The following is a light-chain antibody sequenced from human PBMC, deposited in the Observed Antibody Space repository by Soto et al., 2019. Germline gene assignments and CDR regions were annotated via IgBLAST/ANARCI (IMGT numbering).Light chain of an antibody. CDR3: QQYGSSPSST. Sequence: EIVLTQSPGTLSLSPGERATLSCRASQSVSNSYLAWYQQKPGQAPRLLNYGASTRAPGPPDRFSGSGSGTDFTLPISRLEPEDFAVYYCQQYGSSPSSTFGQGTKLEIK. CDR1: QSVSNSY. J-gene: IGKJ2*01. V-gene: IGKV3-20*01. CDR2: GAS.